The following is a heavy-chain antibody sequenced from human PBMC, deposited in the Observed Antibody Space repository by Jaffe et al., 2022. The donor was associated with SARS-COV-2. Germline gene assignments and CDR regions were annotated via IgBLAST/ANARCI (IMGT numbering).Heavy chain of an antibody. V-gene: IGHV3-48*02. Sequence: EVQLVESGGGVVQPGGSLRLSCAASGFTFSSYSMNWARQAPGKGLEWVSYISSSGTTTYYADSVKGRFTVSRDNAWNSLYLQMNSLRDEDSAVYYCATTVTKEKYYFDYWGQGILVTVSS. J-gene: IGHJ4*02. D-gene: IGHD4-17*01. CDR1: GFTFSSYS. CDR2: ISSSGTTT. CDR3: ATTVTKEKYYFDY.